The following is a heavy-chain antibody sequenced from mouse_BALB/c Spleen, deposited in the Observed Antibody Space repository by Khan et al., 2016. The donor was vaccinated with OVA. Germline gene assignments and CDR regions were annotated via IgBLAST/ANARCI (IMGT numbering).Heavy chain of an antibody. CDR2: IYPGGGYT. J-gene: IGHJ3*01. Sequence: QVQLKQSGVQLVRPRTSVKMSCKAAGHTFMNYWIGWVKERPGHGLEWIGDIYPGGGYTKYTEKFKGTATLTADTSSSTAYMQLSSLTSEGSAIYYCVRGGYDGFAFWGQGTLVTVSA. D-gene: IGHD2-12*01. CDR3: VRGGYDGFAF. V-gene: IGHV1-63*02. CDR1: GHTFMNYW.